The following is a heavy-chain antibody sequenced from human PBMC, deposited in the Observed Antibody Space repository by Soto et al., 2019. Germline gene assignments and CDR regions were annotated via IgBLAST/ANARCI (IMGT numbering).Heavy chain of an antibody. V-gene: IGHV1-69*06. CDR3: ARDSLSDGPDYYYYNMDV. J-gene: IGHJ6*02. D-gene: IGHD5-18*01. Sequence: SVKVSCKASGGTFSSYAISWVRQAPGQGLEWMGGIIPIFGTANYAQKFQGRVTITADKSTSTAYMELSSLRSEDTAVYYCARDSLSDGPDYYYYNMDVWGQGTTVTVSS. CDR2: IIPIFGTA. CDR1: GGTFSSYA.